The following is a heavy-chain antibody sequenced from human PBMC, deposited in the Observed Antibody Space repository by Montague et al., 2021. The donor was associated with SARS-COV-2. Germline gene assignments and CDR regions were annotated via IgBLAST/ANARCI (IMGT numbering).Heavy chain of an antibody. V-gene: IGHV3-21*01. Sequence: SLRLSCAASGFTFSSYSMNWVRQAPGKGLEWVSSISSSSSYIYYADSVKGRFTISRDNAKNSLYLQMNSLRAEDTAVYYCASYQNHYYYYGMDVWGQGTTVTVSS. J-gene: IGHJ6*02. D-gene: IGHD2-2*01. CDR1: GFTFSSYS. CDR3: ASYQNHYYYYGMDV. CDR2: ISSSSSYI.